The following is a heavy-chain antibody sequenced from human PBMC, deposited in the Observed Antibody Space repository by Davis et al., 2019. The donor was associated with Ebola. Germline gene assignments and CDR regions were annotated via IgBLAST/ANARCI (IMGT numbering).Heavy chain of an antibody. J-gene: IGHJ4*02. Sequence: PGGSLRLSCAASEFTFSSYEKNWVRQAPGKGLEWVSYVSSTGSTIYYADSVKGRFTISRDNAKNSLYLQMNSLRAEDTAIYYCARGGSSGYYYVYWGQGALVTVSS. CDR1: EFTFSSYE. V-gene: IGHV3-48*03. CDR3: ARGGSSGYYYVY. D-gene: IGHD3-22*01. CDR2: VSSTGSTI.